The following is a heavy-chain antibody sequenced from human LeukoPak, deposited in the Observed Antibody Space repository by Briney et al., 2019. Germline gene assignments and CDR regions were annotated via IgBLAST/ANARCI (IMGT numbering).Heavy chain of an antibody. D-gene: IGHD3-22*01. Sequence: PGGSLRLSCEASGFTFSSYSMNWVRQAPGKGREWVSSISSSSSYIYYADSVKGRFTISRDNAKNSLYLQMNSLRAEDTAVYYCARDGDAWYYYDSSGQRFDPWGQGTLVTVSS. CDR3: ARDGDAWYYYDSSGQRFDP. CDR1: GFTFSSYS. CDR2: ISSSSSYI. J-gene: IGHJ5*02. V-gene: IGHV3-21*01.